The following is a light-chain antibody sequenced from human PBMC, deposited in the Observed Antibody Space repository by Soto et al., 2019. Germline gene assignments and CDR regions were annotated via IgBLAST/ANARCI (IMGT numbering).Light chain of an antibody. Sequence: DIQLTQSPSFLSASVGDSVTITCRASQAIPSDIAWYQQKPGKAPKLLIYAVSTLQSGVPSRFSGRGFGTEFTLTISSLQPEDFATYYCQQPNSYPPFTFGPGTKVDVK. V-gene: IGKV1-9*01. J-gene: IGKJ3*01. CDR3: QQPNSYPPFT. CDR1: QAIPSD. CDR2: AVS.